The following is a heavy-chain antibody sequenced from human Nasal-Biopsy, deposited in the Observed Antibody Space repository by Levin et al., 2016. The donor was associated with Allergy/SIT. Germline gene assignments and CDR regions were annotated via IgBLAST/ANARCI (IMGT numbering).Heavy chain of an antibody. CDR1: GDPISSDIYY. Sequence: SETLSLTCTVSGDPISSDIYYWGWIRQPPGKGLEWIGNIYYSGSTHYNPSLESRVTISVDTSKNQFSLRVSSVTAADTAIYYCARPARRSSFPWFDLRGQGTLVTVSS. V-gene: IGHV4-39*01. J-gene: IGHJ5*02. CDR2: IYYSGST. D-gene: IGHD6-13*01. CDR3: ARPARRSSFPWFDL.